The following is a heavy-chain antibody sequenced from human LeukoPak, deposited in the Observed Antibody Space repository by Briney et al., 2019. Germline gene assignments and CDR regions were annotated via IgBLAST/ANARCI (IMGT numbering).Heavy chain of an antibody. CDR2: IYHSGNT. CDR1: GYSINSGNY. V-gene: IGHV4-38-2*02. CDR3: ATQSGSLGDYFDY. J-gene: IGHJ4*02. Sequence: SETLSLACTVSGYSINSGNYWGWIRQPPGKGLEWIGSIYHSGNTYYDPSLKSRVTMSVHTSKNQFSLNLSSVTAADTAVYYCATQSGSLGDYFDYWGQGTLVTVSS. D-gene: IGHD3-22*01.